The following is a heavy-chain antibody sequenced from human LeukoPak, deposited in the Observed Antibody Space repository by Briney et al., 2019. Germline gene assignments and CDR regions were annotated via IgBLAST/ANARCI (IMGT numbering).Heavy chain of an antibody. D-gene: IGHD3-22*01. CDR2: VNGPGDWT. V-gene: IGHV3-74*01. Sequence: PGGSLRPSCAASGFTFSSHWMHWVRHAPGEGLVWVSRVNGPGDWTHYADSVRGRFIISRDNAENTISLQMNNLRAEDTAVYYCAKGGLITMIPSFDYWGQGTRVTVSS. CDR3: AKGGLITMIPSFDY. CDR1: GFTFSSHW. J-gene: IGHJ4*02.